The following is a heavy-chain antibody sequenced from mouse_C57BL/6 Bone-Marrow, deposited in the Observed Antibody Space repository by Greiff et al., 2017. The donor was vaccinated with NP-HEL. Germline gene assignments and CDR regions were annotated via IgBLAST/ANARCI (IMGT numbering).Heavy chain of an antibody. J-gene: IGHJ3*01. CDR3: AREGRDYYGRTCAY. D-gene: IGHD1-1*01. V-gene: IGHV1-61*01. Sequence: QVQLQQPGAELVRPGSSVKLSCKASGYTFTSYWMDWVKQRPGQGLEWIGNIYPSDSETHYNQKFKDKATLTVDKSSSTAYMQLSSLTSEDSAVYYCAREGRDYYGRTCAYWGQGTLVTVSA. CDR1: GYTFTSYW. CDR2: IYPSDSET.